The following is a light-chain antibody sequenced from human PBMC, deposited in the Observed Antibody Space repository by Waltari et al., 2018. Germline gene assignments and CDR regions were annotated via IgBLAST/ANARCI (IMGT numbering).Light chain of an antibody. CDR2: DTT. J-gene: IGLJ3*02. V-gene: IGLV7-46*01. Sequence: QAVVTQAPSLTVSPGGTVTLTCGSSTGAVTSGHYSYRFPQKPGQAPRTLIYDTTKKHSWTPARLSGSLLGGKAALTLSGAQPEDEAEYSCCLFYSGTYWVFGGGTMLTVL. CDR1: TGAVTSGHY. CDR3: CLFYSGTYWV.